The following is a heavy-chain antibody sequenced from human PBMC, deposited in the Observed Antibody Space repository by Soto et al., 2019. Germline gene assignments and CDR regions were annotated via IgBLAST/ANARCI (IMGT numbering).Heavy chain of an antibody. Sequence: QVQLVQSGAEVKKPGASVKISCKTSGYTFTTKTIHWVRQAPGQSLEWMGWITPGNGNTKYSQNFQGRVTITRDTSASTADVELSSLRSEDTAVYCCARLDYDYWGQGTLVTVSS. CDR2: ITPGNGNT. V-gene: IGHV1-3*01. J-gene: IGHJ4*02. CDR1: GYTFTTKT. CDR3: ARLDYDY.